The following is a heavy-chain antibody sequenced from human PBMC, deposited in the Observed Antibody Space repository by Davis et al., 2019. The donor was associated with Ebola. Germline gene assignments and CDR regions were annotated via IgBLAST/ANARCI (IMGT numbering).Heavy chain of an antibody. CDR3: ARGMPYSSRLGWCDP. CDR1: PGSFDHYY. V-gene: IGHV4-34*01. J-gene: IGHJ5*02. D-gene: IGHD3-22*01. Sequence: SETLSLTCAVYPGSFDHYYWNFIRQAPGKGLEWIGAINHSGRTHYNPSLKSRITISVDTSKSQFSLKLTSVTAADTAVYYCARGMPYSSRLGWCDPWGQGTLVTVSS. CDR2: INHSGRT.